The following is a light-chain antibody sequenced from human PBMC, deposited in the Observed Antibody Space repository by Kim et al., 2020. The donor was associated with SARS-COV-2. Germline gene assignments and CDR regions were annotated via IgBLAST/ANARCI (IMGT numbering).Light chain of an antibody. J-gene: IGLJ3*02. CDR1: SGHSSYN. V-gene: IGLV4-60*03. CDR3: ETWDSNTHWV. Sequence: VKLTCTLSSGHSSYNIAWHQQQPGKAPRYLMKLEGSGSYNKGSGVPARFSGSSSGANRYLTISSLQSEDEADYYCETWDSNTHWVFGGGTQLTVL. CDR2: LEGSGSY.